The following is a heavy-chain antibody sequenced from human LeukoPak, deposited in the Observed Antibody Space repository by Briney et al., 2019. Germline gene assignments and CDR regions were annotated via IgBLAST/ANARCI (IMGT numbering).Heavy chain of an antibody. CDR1: GCTFRSYS. Sequence: GGSLRLSCAASGCTFRSYSMNWVRQASGKGLEWVSYISSSSSTIYYADSVKGRFTISRDNAKNSLYLQMNSLRAEDTAVYYCARADYYDSSGPVASWGQGTLVTVSS. D-gene: IGHD3-22*01. CDR2: ISSSSSTI. CDR3: ARADYYDSSGPVAS. J-gene: IGHJ5*02. V-gene: IGHV3-48*01.